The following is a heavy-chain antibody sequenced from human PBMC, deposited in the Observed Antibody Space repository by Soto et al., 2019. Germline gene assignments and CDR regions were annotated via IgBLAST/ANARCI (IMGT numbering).Heavy chain of an antibody. CDR2: IIPIFGTA. Sequence: GASGKVSCKASGGTFSSYAISRVRQAPGQGLEWMGGIIPIFGTANYAQKFQGRVTITADKSTSTAYMELSSLRSEDTAVYYCARGSSAQRDDYGDSDWGQGTLVTVSS. CDR3: ARGSSAQRDDYGDSD. V-gene: IGHV1-69*06. CDR1: GGTFSSYA. J-gene: IGHJ4*02. D-gene: IGHD4-17*01.